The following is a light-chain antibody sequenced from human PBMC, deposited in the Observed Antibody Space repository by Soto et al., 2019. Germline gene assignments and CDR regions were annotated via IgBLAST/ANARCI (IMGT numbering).Light chain of an antibody. CDR1: ISNIVGNY. CDR3: GSRDISLSAYV. CDR2: DDN. Sequence: QSALTQPPSFSASPGQNVTISYSKSISNIVGNYVSWYQQLPCTSPKLLIYDDNKRPSRIPDRFSGSKSGTSATLGITGFQTGDEDDYYCGSRDISLSAYVFGTGTKV. J-gene: IGLJ1*01. V-gene: IGLV1-51*01.